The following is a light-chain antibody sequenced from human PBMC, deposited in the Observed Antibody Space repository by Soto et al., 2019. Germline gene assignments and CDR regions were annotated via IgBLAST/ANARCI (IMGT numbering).Light chain of an antibody. CDR2: EVS. CDR3: SSYAGSKNFV. CDR1: SSDVGAYNF. V-gene: IGLV2-8*01. J-gene: IGLJ1*01. Sequence: QSVLTQPPSASGSPGQSVTISCTGTSSDVGAYNFVSWYQQHPGKAPKLMIYEVSKRPSGVPDRFSGSKSGNTASLTVSGLQAEDEADYYCSSYAGSKNFVFGTGTKVTVL.